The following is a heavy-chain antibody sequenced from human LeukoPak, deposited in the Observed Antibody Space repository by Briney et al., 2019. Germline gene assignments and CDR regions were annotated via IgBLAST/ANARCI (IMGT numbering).Heavy chain of an antibody. J-gene: IGHJ5*02. CDR3: ARQSRAYGWFDP. CDR2: IKQDGSEK. D-gene: IGHD4-17*01. V-gene: IGHV3-7*01. CDR1: GFTFSDYW. Sequence: GGSLRLSCTASGFTFSDYWMSWVHQAPGKGLEWVANIKQDGSEKYYVDSVKGRFTISRDNAKNSLYLQMNSLRAEDTAVYYCARQSRAYGWFDPWGQGTLVTVSS.